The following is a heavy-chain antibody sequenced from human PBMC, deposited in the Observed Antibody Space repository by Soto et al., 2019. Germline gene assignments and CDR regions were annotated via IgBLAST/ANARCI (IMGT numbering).Heavy chain of an antibody. D-gene: IGHD1-1*01. Sequence: QVQLVQSGAEVKKPGASVKVSCKASGYTFTSYGISWVRQASGQGLEWMGWISAYNGNTKYAQKLQGRVTMTTDTSTSTAYMELRSLRSDDTAVYYCARDEAYKWNDGGWFDPLGPGNPGHRLL. V-gene: IGHV1-18*01. CDR1: GYTFTSYG. CDR3: ARDEAYKWNDGGWFDP. J-gene: IGHJ5*02. CDR2: ISAYNGNT.